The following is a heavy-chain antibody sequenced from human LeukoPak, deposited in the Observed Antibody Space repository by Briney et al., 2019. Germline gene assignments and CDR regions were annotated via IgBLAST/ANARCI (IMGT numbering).Heavy chain of an antibody. D-gene: IGHD7-27*01. CDR1: GFNFENYN. Sequence: GGSLRLSCVASGFNFENYNINWVRQAPGKGLEWLSSISGSGSSMYYADSVKGRFITSRDNAKNSLFLQMDSLRGDDTGVYFCARDRLGTANYFDYWGQGVLVSVSS. CDR2: ISGSGSSM. CDR3: ARDRLGTANYFDY. V-gene: IGHV3-21*01. J-gene: IGHJ4*02.